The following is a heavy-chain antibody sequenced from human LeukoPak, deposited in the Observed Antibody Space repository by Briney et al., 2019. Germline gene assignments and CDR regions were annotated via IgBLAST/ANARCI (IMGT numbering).Heavy chain of an antibody. D-gene: IGHD2-15*01. CDR1: GFTFSDYY. CDR2: VSGSDENK. CDR3: ARAGLGGHYIDY. Sequence: AGGSLGLSCAASGFTFSDYYMTWIRQAPGQGLEWISYVSGSDENKYYAGSVRGRFAISRDNAEKSLFLQMSNVRAEDTAVYYCARAGLGGHYIDYWGQGTLVTVSS. J-gene: IGHJ4*02. V-gene: IGHV3-11*01.